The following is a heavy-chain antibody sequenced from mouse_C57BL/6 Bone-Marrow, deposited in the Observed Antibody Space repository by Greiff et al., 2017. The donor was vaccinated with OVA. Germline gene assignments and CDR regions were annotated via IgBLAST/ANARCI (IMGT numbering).Heavy chain of an antibody. V-gene: IGHV1-81*01. J-gene: IGHJ2*01. D-gene: IGHD1-1*01. CDR1: GYTFTSYG. CDR3: ARMKYYGSLDY. Sequence: QVQLQQSGAELARPGASVKLSCKASGYTFTSYGISWVKQRTGQGLEWIGEIYPRSGNTYYNEQFKGKATLTADKSYSTAYMELRSLTSEDSAVYFCARMKYYGSLDYWGQGTTLTVSS. CDR2: IYPRSGNT.